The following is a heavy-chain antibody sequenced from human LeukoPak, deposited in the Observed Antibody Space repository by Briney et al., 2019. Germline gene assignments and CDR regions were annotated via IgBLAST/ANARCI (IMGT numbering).Heavy chain of an antibody. CDR1: GGSFSGYY. J-gene: IGHJ4*02. CDR3: ARGIRYSSSSLDY. Sequence: SETLSLTCAVYGGSFSGYYWSWIRQPPGKGLEWIGEINHSGSTNYNPSLKSRVTISVDTSKNQFSLKLSSVTAADTAVYHCARGIRYSSSSLDYWGQGTLVTVSS. V-gene: IGHV4-34*01. D-gene: IGHD6-13*01. CDR2: INHSGST.